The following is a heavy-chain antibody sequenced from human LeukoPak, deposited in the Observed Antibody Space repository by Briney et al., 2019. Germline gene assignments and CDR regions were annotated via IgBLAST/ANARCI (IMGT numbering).Heavy chain of an antibody. V-gene: IGHV4-39*01. CDR3: ACRIAVAGTLFDY. D-gene: IGHD6-19*01. CDR1: GVSISSSSYY. Sequence: PSETLSLTCTVSGVSISSSSYYWGWIRQPPGKGLEWIGSIYYSGSTYYNPSLKSRVTISVDTSKNQFSLKLSSVTAADTAVYYCACRIAVAGTLFDYWGQGTLVTVSS. J-gene: IGHJ4*02. CDR2: IYYSGST.